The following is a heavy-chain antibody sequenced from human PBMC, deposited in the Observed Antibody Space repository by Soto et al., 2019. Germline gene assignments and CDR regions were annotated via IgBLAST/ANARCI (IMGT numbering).Heavy chain of an antibody. J-gene: IGHJ4*02. CDR3: AQPPGGGGY. CDR1: GFTVSNNY. CDR2: IYSGGYT. V-gene: IGHV3-53*01. Sequence: EVQLVESGGGLIQPGGSLRLSCAVSGFTVSNNYMSWVRQAPGKGLEGVSVIYSGGYTAYGDSVKGRFTISRDNSKNTIFLQKKRRSAAGPACYFWAQPPGGGGYWGQGTLVTVSS. D-gene: IGHD3-10*01.